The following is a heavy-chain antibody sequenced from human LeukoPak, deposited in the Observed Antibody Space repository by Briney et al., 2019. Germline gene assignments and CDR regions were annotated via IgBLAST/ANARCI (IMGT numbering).Heavy chain of an antibody. CDR3: ARHGTAAGPFQL. J-gene: IGHJ1*01. V-gene: IGHV4-59*08. CDR2: VYYSGTI. Sequence: SETLSFTCTVSGGAIDNYYWSWIRKPPGKALEWIAYVYYSGTINYNPSLDSRVSISVDTAENQFSLRLTSGAVADAAVYYCARHGTAAGPFQLWGGGPVVSVSS. CDR1: GGAIDNYY. D-gene: IGHD2-21*02.